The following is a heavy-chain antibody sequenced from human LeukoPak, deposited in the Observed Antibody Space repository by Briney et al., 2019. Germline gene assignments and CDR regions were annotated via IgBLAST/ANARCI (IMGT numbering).Heavy chain of an antibody. CDR1: GFTFSSYA. J-gene: IGHJ6*02. D-gene: IGHD3-22*01. V-gene: IGHV3-30-3*01. Sequence: GGSLRLSCAASGFTFSSYAMHWVRQAPGKGLEWVAVISYDGSNKYYADSVKGRFTISRDNSKNTLYLQMNSLRAEDTAVYYCARDWRKDSSGYYYYYGIDVWGQGTTVTVSS. CDR3: ARDWRKDSSGYYYYYGIDV. CDR2: ISYDGSNK.